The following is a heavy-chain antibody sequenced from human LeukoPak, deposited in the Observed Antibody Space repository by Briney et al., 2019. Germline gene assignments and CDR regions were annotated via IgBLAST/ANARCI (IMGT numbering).Heavy chain of an antibody. CDR1: GGSFSGYY. Sequence: PSETLSLTCAVYGGSFSGYYWSWTRQPPGKGLEWIGEINYSGSTKYNPSLKSRVTISVDTSKNQFSLELNSVTAADTAVYYCARGVCSGGSCYSEWNYWGQGTLVTVSS. V-gene: IGHV4-34*01. D-gene: IGHD2-15*01. J-gene: IGHJ4*02. CDR2: INYSGST. CDR3: ARGVCSGGSCYSEWNY.